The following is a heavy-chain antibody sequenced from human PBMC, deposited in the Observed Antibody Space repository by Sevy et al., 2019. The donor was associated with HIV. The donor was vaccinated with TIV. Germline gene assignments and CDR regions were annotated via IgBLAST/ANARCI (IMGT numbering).Heavy chain of an antibody. D-gene: IGHD2-2*01. CDR2: IKQDGSEK. CDR3: ARGPHCSSTSCYGKANIGGAY. J-gene: IGHJ4*02. Sequence: GGSLRLSCAASGFTFSSYWMSWVRQAPGKGLEWVANIKQDGSEKYYVDSVKGRFTISRDNAKNSLYLQMNSLRAEDTAVYYCARGPHCSSTSCYGKANIGGAYWGQGTLVTVSS. V-gene: IGHV3-7*04. CDR1: GFTFSSYW.